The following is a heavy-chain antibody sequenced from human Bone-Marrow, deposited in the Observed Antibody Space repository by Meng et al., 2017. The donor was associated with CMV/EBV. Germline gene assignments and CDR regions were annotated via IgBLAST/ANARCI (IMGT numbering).Heavy chain of an antibody. CDR3: AQDIVVVPAAMDGYYYGMDV. Sequence: SQTLSLTCAISGDSVSSNSAAWNWIRQSPSRGLEWLGRTYHRSKWYNDYAVSVKSRITVNPDTSKNQFSLQLNAVTPEDTAVYYCAQDIVVVPAAMDGYYYGMDVWGQGTTVTVSS. CDR2: TYHRSKWYN. CDR1: GDSVSSNSAA. J-gene: IGHJ6*02. V-gene: IGHV6-1*01. D-gene: IGHD2-2*01.